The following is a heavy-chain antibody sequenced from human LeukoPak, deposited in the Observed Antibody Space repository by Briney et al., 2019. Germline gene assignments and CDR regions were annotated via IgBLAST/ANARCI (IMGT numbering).Heavy chain of an antibody. CDR2: IYHSGST. CDR1: GGSISSGGYH. V-gene: IGHV4-30-2*01. Sequence: PSETLSLTCTVSGGSISSGGYHWRWIRQPPGKGLEWIGYIYHSGSTYYNPSLKSRVTISVDRSKNQFSLKLSSVTAADTAVYYCARESPSIAVAGGGYWGQGTLVTVSS. D-gene: IGHD6-19*01. J-gene: IGHJ4*02. CDR3: ARESPSIAVAGGGY.